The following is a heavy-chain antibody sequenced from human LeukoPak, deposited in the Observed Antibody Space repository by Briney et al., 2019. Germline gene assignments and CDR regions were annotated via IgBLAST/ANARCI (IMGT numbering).Heavy chain of an antibody. D-gene: IGHD3-22*01. CDR2: ISGSGGST. CDR1: GFTFSSYA. J-gene: IGHJ4*02. Sequence: GGSLRLSCGASGFTFSSYAMSWVRQAPGKGLEWVSAISGSGGSTYYADSVKGRFTISRDNSKNTLYLQMNSLRAEDTAVYYCANVANYYDSSGYLFDYWGQGTLVTVSS. CDR3: ANVANYYDSSGYLFDY. V-gene: IGHV3-23*01.